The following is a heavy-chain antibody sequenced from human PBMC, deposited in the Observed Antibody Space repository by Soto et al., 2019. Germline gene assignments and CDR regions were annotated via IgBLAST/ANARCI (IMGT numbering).Heavy chain of an antibody. Sequence: QQQLQESGQGLVKPAETLSLTCTVSGGSIISSTCYWGWIRQPPGKGLEWIGSIYYSGSTYYNPSLKCRGNISVDTSKNQYSLRLNAVTAADTAVYYCARHGGRAQWLAPSRADNGFDPGGQGTLVTVSS. CDR3: ARHGGRAQWLAPSRADNGFDP. D-gene: IGHD6-19*01. J-gene: IGHJ5*02. CDR1: GGSIISSTCY. CDR2: IYYSGST. V-gene: IGHV4-39*01.